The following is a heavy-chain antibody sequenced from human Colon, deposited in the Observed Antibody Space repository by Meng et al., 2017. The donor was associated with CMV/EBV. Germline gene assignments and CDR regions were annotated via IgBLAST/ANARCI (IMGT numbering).Heavy chain of an antibody. V-gene: IGHV3-21*01. D-gene: IGHD4-23*01. CDR3: TRASSTPPMVVIPFDY. J-gene: IGHJ4*02. Sequence: GFTFNDYAMNWVRQAPGKGLEWIPSIAGRFAFIDYADSVKGRFTISRDNAKNSLFLQMNSLRVEDTAVYYCTRASSTPPMVVIPFDYWSQGALVTVSS. CDR2: IAGRFAFI. CDR1: GFTFNDYA.